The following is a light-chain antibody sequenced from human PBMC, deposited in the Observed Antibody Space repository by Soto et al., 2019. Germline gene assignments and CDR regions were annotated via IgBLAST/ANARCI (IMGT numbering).Light chain of an antibody. V-gene: IGKV2-28*01. J-gene: IGKJ3*01. CDR2: LGS. CDR1: QSLLHGNGYNY. CDR3: MQALQTAS. Sequence: DLVMTQSPLSLSVTPGEPASISCRSNQSLLHGNGYNYLDWYLQKPGQTPQLLIYLGSNRASGVPDRFSGSGSGTDFTLEINRVEAEDVGFYYCMQALQTASFGPGTKVDIK.